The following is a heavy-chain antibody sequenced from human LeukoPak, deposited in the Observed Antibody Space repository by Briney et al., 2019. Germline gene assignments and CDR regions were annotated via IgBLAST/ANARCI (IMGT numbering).Heavy chain of an antibody. CDR3: ARSRWLSDPYFDY. D-gene: IGHD3-22*01. CDR1: GDSISTSSYY. V-gene: IGHV4-39*07. CDR2: IYYSGST. J-gene: IGHJ4*02. Sequence: SETLSLTCSVSGDSISTSSYYWGWIRQPPGKGLEWIGTIYYSGSTYYNPSLTSRVTISVDTSKNQFSLKLSSVTAADTAVYYCARSRWLSDPYFDYWGQGTLVTVSS.